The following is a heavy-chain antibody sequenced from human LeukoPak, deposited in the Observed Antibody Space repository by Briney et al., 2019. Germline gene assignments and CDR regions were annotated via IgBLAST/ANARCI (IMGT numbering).Heavy chain of an antibody. CDR2: INPSGGST. CDR3: ARAEWELGAFDI. J-gene: IGHJ3*02. Sequence: ASVKVSCKASGYTFTSYYMHWVRQAPGQGLEWMGIINPSGGSTSYAQKFQGRVTMTRDMSTSTVYMELSSLRSEDTAVYYCARAEWELGAFDIWGQGTMVTVSS. D-gene: IGHD1-26*01. CDR1: GYTFTSYY. V-gene: IGHV1-46*01.